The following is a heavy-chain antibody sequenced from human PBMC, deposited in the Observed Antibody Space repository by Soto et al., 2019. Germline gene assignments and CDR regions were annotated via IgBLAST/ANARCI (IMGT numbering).Heavy chain of an antibody. CDR1: GFTFSSYA. J-gene: IGHJ4*02. D-gene: IGHD3-22*01. V-gene: IGHV3-23*01. CDR2: ISGSGGST. Sequence: VQLLESGGGLVQPGGSLRLSCAASGFTFSSYAMSWVRQAPGKGLEWVSAISGSGGSTYYADSVKGRFTISRDNSKNTLYLQMNSLRAEDTAVYYCAKDWGYYDSSGYYYPDYFDYWGQGTLVTVSS. CDR3: AKDWGYYDSSGYYYPDYFDY.